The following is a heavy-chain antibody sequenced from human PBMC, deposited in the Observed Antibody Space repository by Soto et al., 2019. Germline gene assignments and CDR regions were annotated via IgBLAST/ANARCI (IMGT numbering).Heavy chain of an antibody. Sequence: GGSLRLSCAASGFIFENFGMSWVRQAPGKGLEWISSISGSGFKKYYADSVKGRFTISRDNSRSTVYLELNNLSAEDTAVYHCAKNQGVELVPLATVDWFDPWGQGSVVTVSS. J-gene: IGHJ5*02. CDR3: AKNQGVELVPLATVDWFDP. CDR2: ISGSGFKK. CDR1: GFIFENFG. D-gene: IGHD1-26*01. V-gene: IGHV3-23*01.